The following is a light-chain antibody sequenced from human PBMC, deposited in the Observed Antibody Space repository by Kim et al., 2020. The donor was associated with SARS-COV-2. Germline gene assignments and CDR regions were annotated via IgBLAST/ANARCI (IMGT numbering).Light chain of an antibody. Sequence: SSPGERAALSGRASQRGDSNYLAWYQLKPGHVPRLLIYEASTRTTCVPERFSGSGSGTDFTLTINRLEPEDVAVYQCQQYGDPITFGQGTRLEIK. J-gene: IGKJ5*01. CDR3: QQYGDPIT. CDR1: QRGDSNY. CDR2: EAS. V-gene: IGKV3-20*01.